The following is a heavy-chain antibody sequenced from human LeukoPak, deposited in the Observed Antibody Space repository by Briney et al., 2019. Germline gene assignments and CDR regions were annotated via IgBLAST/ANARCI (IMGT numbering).Heavy chain of an antibody. CDR3: ARHGDSRYMSWFDP. J-gene: IGHJ5*02. V-gene: IGHV5-51*01. Sequence: EALXISCKGSGYSFSSYWIGWVRQMPGKGLEWXGIIYPGDSTPRYSPSFEGQVTISADKSISTAYLQWSSLEASDTAMYYCARHGDSRYMSWFDPWGQGTLVTVSS. D-gene: IGHD3-9*01. CDR1: GYSFSSYW. CDR2: IYPGDSTP.